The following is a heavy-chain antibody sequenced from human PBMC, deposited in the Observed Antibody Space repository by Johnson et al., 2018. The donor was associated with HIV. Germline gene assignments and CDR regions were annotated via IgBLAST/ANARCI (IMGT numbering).Heavy chain of an antibody. J-gene: IGHJ3*02. CDR1: GFTFNNAW. Sequence: QEKLVESGGGLVKPGGSLRLSCAASGFTFNNAWMNWVRQAPGKGLEWVSYISSSGSTIYYADSVVQGRFTIARDNAKNSVFLQMNSLRVEDTAIYYCARQPDNFWSSDAFDIWGQGTMVTVSS. V-gene: IGHV3-11*04. D-gene: IGHD3-3*01. CDR2: ISSSGSTI. CDR3: ARQPDNFWSSDAFDI.